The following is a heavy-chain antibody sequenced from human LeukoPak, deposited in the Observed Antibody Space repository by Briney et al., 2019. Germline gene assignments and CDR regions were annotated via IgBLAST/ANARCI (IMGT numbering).Heavy chain of an antibody. CDR3: AKDVRPGGGGMDV. CDR2: ISDNGRST. Sequence: GGSLRLSCAASGFTFHSLAMNWVRQAPGKGLEWVSTISDNGRSTHYADSVKGRFTISRDNSKNTLDLQMNSLKAEDTAIYYCAKDVRPGGGGMDVWGQGTTVIVSS. CDR1: GFTFHSLA. V-gene: IGHV3-23*01. D-gene: IGHD3-10*02. J-gene: IGHJ6*02.